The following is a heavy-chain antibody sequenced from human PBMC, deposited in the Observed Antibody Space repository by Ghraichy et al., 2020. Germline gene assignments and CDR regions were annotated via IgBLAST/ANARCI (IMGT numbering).Heavy chain of an antibody. Sequence: GGSLRLSCAASGFTFSSYGMHWVRQAPGKGLEWVAFIRYDGSNKYYADSVKGRFTISRDNSKNTLYLQMNSLRAEDTAVYYCAKEGVIAAPFDYWGQGTLVTVSS. CDR2: IRYDGSNK. V-gene: IGHV3-30*02. CDR1: GFTFSSYG. D-gene: IGHD6-6*01. CDR3: AKEGVIAAPFDY. J-gene: IGHJ4*02.